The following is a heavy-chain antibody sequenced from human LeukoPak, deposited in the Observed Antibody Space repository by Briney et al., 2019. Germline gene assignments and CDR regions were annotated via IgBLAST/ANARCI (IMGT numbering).Heavy chain of an antibody. CDR2: INTNTGNP. J-gene: IGHJ5*02. CDR3: AREGGLRYFDWVRATRFDP. Sequence: ASVKVSFKASGYTFTSYAMNWVRQAPGQGLEWMGWINTNTGNPTYAQGFTGRFVFSLDTSVNTPYLQISSLKAEDTAVYYCAREGGLRYFDWVRATRFDPRGQGTLVTVSS. V-gene: IGHV7-4-1*02. D-gene: IGHD3-9*01. CDR1: GYTFTSYA.